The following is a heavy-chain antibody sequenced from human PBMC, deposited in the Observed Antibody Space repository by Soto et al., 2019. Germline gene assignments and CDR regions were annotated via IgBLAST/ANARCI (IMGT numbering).Heavy chain of an antibody. D-gene: IGHD1-7*01. J-gene: IGHJ4*02. CDR2: IWYDGSNK. V-gene: IGHV3-33*01. CDR1: GFTFSSNG. CDR3: ARETTGEQIDY. Sequence: QVQLVESGGGVVQPGRSLRLSCAASGFTFSSNGMHWVRQAPGKGLEWVAVIWYDGSNKYYADSVKGRFTISRDNSKNTLYLQMNSLRAEDTAVYYCARETTGEQIDYWGQGTLVTVSS.